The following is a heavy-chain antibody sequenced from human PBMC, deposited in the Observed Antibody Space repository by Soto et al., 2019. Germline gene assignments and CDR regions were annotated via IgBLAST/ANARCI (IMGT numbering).Heavy chain of an antibody. CDR2: ILHTGHT. CDR1: GDSFSSSNW. J-gene: IGHJ4*02. Sequence: QVQLQESGPGLVEPSGTLSLTCGVSGDSFSSSNWWTWVRQPPGKGLEWIGDILHTGHTDYSPSLRSRLTISIDSSKKEFSITLTSVTATDTAIYYCARSPRRVDGKWYLDYWGQGVLVTVSS. V-gene: IGHV4-4*02. CDR3: ARSPRRVDGKWYLDY. D-gene: IGHD2-15*01.